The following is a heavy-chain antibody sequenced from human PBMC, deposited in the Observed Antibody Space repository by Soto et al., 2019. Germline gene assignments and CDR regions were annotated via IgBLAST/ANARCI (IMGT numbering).Heavy chain of an antibody. J-gene: IGHJ6*04. CDR1: GGSFDSGDYY. CDR3: AWSSSTSKYYGLDV. D-gene: IGHD6-6*01. V-gene: IGHV4-30-4*01. Sequence: SETLSLTCSVSGGSFDSGDYYWHWIRQPPGKFLEYIGYVYYTGSTYYNPSLKSRFTISLDTSENQFSLKLNSVTAADTAVYFCAWSSSTSKYYGLDVWGKAITVTVPS. CDR2: VYYTGST.